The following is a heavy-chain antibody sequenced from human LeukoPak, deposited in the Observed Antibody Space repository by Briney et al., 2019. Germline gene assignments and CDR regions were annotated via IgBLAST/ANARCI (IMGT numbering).Heavy chain of an antibody. J-gene: IGHJ4*02. D-gene: IGHD3-10*01. CDR3: AREHMVRGVYFDY. Sequence: GGSLRLSCAASGFTFSSYGMHWVRQAPGKGLEWVAFIRYDGSNKYYADSAKGRFTISRDNSKNTLYLQMNSLRAEDTAVYYCAREHMVRGVYFDYWGQGTLVTVSS. V-gene: IGHV3-30*02. CDR1: GFTFSSYG. CDR2: IRYDGSNK.